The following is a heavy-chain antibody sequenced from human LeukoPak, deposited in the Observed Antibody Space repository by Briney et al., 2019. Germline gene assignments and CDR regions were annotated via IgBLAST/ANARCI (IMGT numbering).Heavy chain of an antibody. CDR1: GYTFTSYY. Sequence: ASAKVSCKASGYTFTSYYIHWVRQAPGQGLEWMGIVNPSAGSATYAQKFQGRVTMTRDTSTTTVYMELSSLRSEDTAVYYCARDIGTDAFDIWGQGTMVTVSS. CDR3: ARDIGTDAFDI. CDR2: VNPSAGSA. V-gene: IGHV1-46*01. J-gene: IGHJ3*02. D-gene: IGHD1-26*01.